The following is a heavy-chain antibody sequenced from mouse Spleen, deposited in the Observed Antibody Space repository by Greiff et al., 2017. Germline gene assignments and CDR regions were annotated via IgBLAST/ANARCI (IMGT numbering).Heavy chain of an antibody. CDR3: ARWYGSAFDY. J-gene: IGHJ2*01. CDR2: INPNNGGT. D-gene: IGHD1-1*01. V-gene: IGHV1-26*01. CDR1: GYTFTDYY. Sequence: VQLQQSGPELVKPGASVKISCKASGYTFTDYYMNWVKQSHGKSLEWIGDINPNNGGTSYNQKFKGKATLTVDKSSSTAYMELRSLTSEDSAVYYCARWYGSAFDYWGQGTTLTVSS.